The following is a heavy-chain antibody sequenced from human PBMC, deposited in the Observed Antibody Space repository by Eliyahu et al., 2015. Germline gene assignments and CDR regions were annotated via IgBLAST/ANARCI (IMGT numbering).Heavy chain of an antibody. D-gene: IGHD4-23*01. Sequence: QVQLQESGPGLVKPSETLSLTCTVSGGSISSYYWSWIRQPPGKGLEWIGYIYYSGSTNYNPSLKSRVTISVDTSKNQFSLKLSSVTAADTAVYYCARQTTVGLDYWGQGTLVTVSS. V-gene: IGHV4-59*01. CDR3: ARQTTVGLDY. CDR2: IYYSGST. CDR1: GGSISSYY. J-gene: IGHJ4*02.